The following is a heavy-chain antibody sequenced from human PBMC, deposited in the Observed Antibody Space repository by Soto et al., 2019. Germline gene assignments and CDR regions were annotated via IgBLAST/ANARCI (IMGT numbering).Heavy chain of an antibody. Sequence: QVQLVESGGGVVQPGRSLRLSCAASGFTFSSYGMHWVRQAPGKGLEWVAVIWYDGSNKYYADSVKGRFTISRDNSKNTLYLQMNRLRAEDTAVYYCARDQVRHYYYYGMDVWGQGTTVTVSS. CDR1: GFTFSSYG. V-gene: IGHV3-33*01. J-gene: IGHJ6*02. CDR3: ARDQVRHYYYYGMDV. CDR2: IWYDGSNK.